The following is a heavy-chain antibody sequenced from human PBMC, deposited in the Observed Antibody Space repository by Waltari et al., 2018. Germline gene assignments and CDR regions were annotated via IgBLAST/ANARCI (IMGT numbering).Heavy chain of an antibody. CDR3: AKQNMLPPYYYMDV. CDR1: GFTFSAYP. D-gene: IGHD2-8*01. J-gene: IGHJ6*03. CDR2: ISYDGGKK. Sequence: QVQLVESGGDGVQPGRSLRLSCAASGFTFSAYPINWVRQAPGKGLEWVASISYDGGKKDYADSVKGRFTVSRDNSKDTLYLQMNSLRGEDTAVYYCAKQNMLPPYYYMDVWGKGTTVTVSS. V-gene: IGHV3-30-3*02.